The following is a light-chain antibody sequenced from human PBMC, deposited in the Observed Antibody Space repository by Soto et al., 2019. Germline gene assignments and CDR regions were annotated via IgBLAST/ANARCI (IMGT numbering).Light chain of an antibody. CDR1: QSVSSN. V-gene: IGKV3-15*01. Sequence: EIVMTQSPATLSVSPGERATLSCRASQSVSSNLAWYQQKPGQAPRLLIYGASTRATGIPARFSGSGSGTESTLSISSLQSEDFAVYYCKQYNTWWTFGQGTKVEIK. CDR3: KQYNTWWT. CDR2: GAS. J-gene: IGKJ1*01.